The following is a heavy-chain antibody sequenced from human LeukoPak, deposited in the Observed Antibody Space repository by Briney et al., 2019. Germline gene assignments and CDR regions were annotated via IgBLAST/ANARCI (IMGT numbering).Heavy chain of an antibody. J-gene: IGHJ1*01. CDR1: GFTFSSYA. V-gene: IGHV3-23*01. CDR3: AKTMYYFDSSGYYYFQD. CDR2: ISGGGGST. D-gene: IGHD3-22*01. Sequence: GGSLRLSCAASGFTFSSYAMSWVRRAPGKGLEWVSGISGGGGSTYYADSVKGRFTISRDNSKNTLSLQMNGLRADDTAIYYCAKTMYYFDSSGYYYFQDWGQGTLVTVSS.